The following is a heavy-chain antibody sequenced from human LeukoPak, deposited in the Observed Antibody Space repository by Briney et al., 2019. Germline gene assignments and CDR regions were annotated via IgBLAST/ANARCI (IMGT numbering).Heavy chain of an antibody. CDR2: INHSGST. V-gene: IGHV4-34*01. CDR3: ARGWGAAAIGMGFDI. D-gene: IGHD6-13*01. Sequence: RTSETLSLTCAVYGGSFSGCYWSWIRQPPGEGLEWLGEINHSGSTNYNPSLKSRVTISVDTSKNQDSLKLSSVTAADTAVYYCARGWGAAAIGMGFDIWGQGTMVTVSS. J-gene: IGHJ3*02. CDR1: GGSFSGCY.